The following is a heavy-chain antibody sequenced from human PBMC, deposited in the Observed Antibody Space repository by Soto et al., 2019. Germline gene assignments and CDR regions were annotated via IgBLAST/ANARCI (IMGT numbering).Heavy chain of an antibody. CDR2: ISGSGDDT. Sequence: QLLESGGGFVQPGGSLRLSCVASGFTFSNFAMAWVRQAPGEGLEWVSAISGSGDDTFYADSMKGRFTISRDNSKDTLYLQINSLRAEDTAVYYCANPIPKTGTTFGFWGQGTLATVSS. J-gene: IGHJ4*02. CDR3: ANPIPKTGTTFGF. D-gene: IGHD1-1*01. CDR1: GFTFSNFA. V-gene: IGHV3-23*01.